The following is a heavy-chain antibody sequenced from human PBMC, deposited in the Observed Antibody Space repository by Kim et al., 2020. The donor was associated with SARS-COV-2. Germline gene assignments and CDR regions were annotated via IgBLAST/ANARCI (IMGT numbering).Heavy chain of an antibody. D-gene: IGHD6-19*01. CDR3: ATENIAVAGAEDKSY. J-gene: IGHJ4*02. CDR1: GYTLTELS. CDR2: FDPEDGET. Sequence: ASVKVSCKVSGYTLTELSMHWVRQAPGKGLEWMGGFDPEDGETIYAQKFQGRVAMTEDTSTDTAYMELSSLRSEDTAVYYCATENIAVAGAEDKSYWGQGTLVTVSS. V-gene: IGHV1-24*01.